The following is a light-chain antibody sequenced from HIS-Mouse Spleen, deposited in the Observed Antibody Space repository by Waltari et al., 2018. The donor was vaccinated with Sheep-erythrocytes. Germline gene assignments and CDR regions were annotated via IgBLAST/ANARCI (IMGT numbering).Light chain of an antibody. V-gene: IGLV2-23*01. CDR3: CSYAGSSTLV. CDR1: SSDVVSYNL. Sequence: QSALTQPASVSGSPGQSITISCTGTSSDVVSYNLVSCYQHHPGKAPKLMIYEGSKRPSGVSNRFSGSKSGNTASLTISGLQAEDEADYYCCSYAGSSTLVFGGGTKLTVL. CDR2: EGS. J-gene: IGLJ2*01.